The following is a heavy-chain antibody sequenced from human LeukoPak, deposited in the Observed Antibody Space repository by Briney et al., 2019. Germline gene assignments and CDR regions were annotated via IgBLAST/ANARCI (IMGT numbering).Heavy chain of an antibody. CDR1: GGSFSGYY. Sequence: SETLSLTCAVYGGSFSGYYWSWIHQPPGKGLEWIGEINHSGSTNYNPSLKSRVTISVDTSKNQFSLKLSSVTVADTAVYYCAREAYCGGDCYSGFDYWGQGTLVTVSS. CDR2: INHSGST. V-gene: IGHV4-34*01. J-gene: IGHJ4*02. D-gene: IGHD2-21*02. CDR3: AREAYCGGDCYSGFDY.